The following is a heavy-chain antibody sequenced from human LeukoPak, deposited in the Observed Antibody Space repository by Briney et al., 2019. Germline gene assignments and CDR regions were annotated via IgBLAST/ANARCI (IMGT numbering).Heavy chain of an antibody. CDR2: ISFVGSNK. CDR3: AKDGHRGDSSSTWGSYYYYGMDV. D-gene: IGHD6-6*01. CDR1: GFTFSSYG. V-gene: IGHV3-30*18. J-gene: IGHJ6*02. Sequence: VHPGRPLRLSCAPPGFTFSSYGRHWVRQAPGKGRGWGAVISFVGSNKNYANSEKGRFTISRDNSKNTLYLQMNSLRAEDTAVYYCAKDGHRGDSSSTWGSYYYYGMDVWGQGTTVTVSS.